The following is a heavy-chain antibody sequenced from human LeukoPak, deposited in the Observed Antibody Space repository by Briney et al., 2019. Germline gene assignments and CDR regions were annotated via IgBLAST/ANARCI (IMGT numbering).Heavy chain of an antibody. V-gene: IGHV3-48*02. D-gene: IGHD1-26*01. Sequence: GGSLRLSCVASGFIFSMFSMNWVRQAPGKGLEWLSHISGSSSTIHYEDSVKGRFTISRDNAKNSLYLQMNSLRDEDTAVYYCARDLSGTYPFDLWGQGTLVTVSS. J-gene: IGHJ4*02. CDR3: ARDLSGTYPFDL. CDR1: GFIFSMFS. CDR2: ISGSSSTI.